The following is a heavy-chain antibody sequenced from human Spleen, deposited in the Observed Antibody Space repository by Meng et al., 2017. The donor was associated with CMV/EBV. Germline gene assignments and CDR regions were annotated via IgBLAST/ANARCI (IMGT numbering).Heavy chain of an antibody. D-gene: IGHD1-26*01. CDR1: GFTFSSYA. CDR3: AKDRGYSGSPRASDI. CDR2: ISGSGAST. V-gene: IGHV3-23*01. Sequence: GESLKISCAASGFTFSSYAMHWVRQAPGKGLEWVSGISGSGASTYYADSVKGRFTISRDNSKNTLYLQMNSLRAEDTAVYYCAKDRGYSGSPRASDIWGQGTMVTVSS. J-gene: IGHJ3*02.